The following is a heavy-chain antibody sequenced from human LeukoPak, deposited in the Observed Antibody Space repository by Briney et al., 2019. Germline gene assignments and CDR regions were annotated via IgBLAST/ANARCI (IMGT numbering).Heavy chain of an antibody. CDR3: AKGSGSGSYYNLN. CDR2: INRGGST. J-gene: IGHJ4*02. Sequence: PSETLSLSCPVYGGSFSGYYWGWVRQPPGKGLEWVGEINRGGSTNYNPSLKSRVTISVDTTKNQFSLKLSSVTAADTAVYYCAKGSGSGSYYNLNWGQGTLVTVSS. CDR1: GGSFSGYY. D-gene: IGHD3-10*01. V-gene: IGHV4-34*01.